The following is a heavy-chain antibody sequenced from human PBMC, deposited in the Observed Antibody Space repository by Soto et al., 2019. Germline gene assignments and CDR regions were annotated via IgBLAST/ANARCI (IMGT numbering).Heavy chain of an antibody. CDR1: GFTFSSYA. Sequence: PGGSLRLSCAASGFTFSSYAMSWVRQAPGKGLEWVSAISGSGGSTYYADSVKGRFTISRDNPKNTLYLQMNSLRAEDTAVYYCAKAPDYDFHYYYYYMDVWGKGTTVTVSS. CDR3: AKAPDYDFHYYYYYMDV. CDR2: ISGSGGST. V-gene: IGHV3-23*01. D-gene: IGHD3-3*01. J-gene: IGHJ6*03.